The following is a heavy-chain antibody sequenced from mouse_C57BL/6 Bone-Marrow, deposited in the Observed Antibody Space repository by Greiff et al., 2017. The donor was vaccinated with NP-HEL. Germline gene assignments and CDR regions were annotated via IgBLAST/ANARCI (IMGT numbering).Heavy chain of an antibody. CDR2: IDPSDSYT. CDR3: ARSSDYDGGYAMDY. CDR1: GYTFTSYW. D-gene: IGHD2-4*01. J-gene: IGHJ4*01. V-gene: IGHV1-50*01. Sequence: VQLQQPGAELVKPGASVKLSCKASGYTFTSYWMQWVKQRPGQGLEWIGEIDPSDSYTNYNQKFKGKATLTVDTSSSTAYMQLSSLTSEDSAVYYCARSSDYDGGYAMDYWGKGTSVTVSS.